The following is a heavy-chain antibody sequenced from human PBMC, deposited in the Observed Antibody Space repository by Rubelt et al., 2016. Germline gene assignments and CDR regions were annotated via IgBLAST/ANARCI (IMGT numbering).Heavy chain of an antibody. CDR3: AHATKDYYDSSGYGRFYFDY. CDR1: GFSLSTSGMC. D-gene: IGHD3-22*01. Sequence: QVTLRESGPALVKPTQTLTLTCTFSGFSLSTSGMCVSWIRQPPGKALEWLARIDWDDDKYYSTSLKTRLTISKDTSKNQVVLTMTNMDPVDTATYYCAHATKDYYDSSGYGRFYFDYWGQGTLVTVSS. CDR2: IDWDDDK. V-gene: IGHV2-70*15. J-gene: IGHJ4*02.